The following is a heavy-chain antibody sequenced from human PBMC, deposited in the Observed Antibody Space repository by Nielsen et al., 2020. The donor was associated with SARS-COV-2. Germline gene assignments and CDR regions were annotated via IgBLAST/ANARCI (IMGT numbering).Heavy chain of an antibody. V-gene: IGHV1-46*01. D-gene: IGHD2-2*03. J-gene: IGHJ4*02. CDR2: INPSGGST. CDR3: AKDKWETLDIVVVPAARFPLLFDY. Sequence: WLRQAPGQGLEWMGIINPSGGSTSYAQKFQGRVTMTRDTSTSTVYMELSSLRSEDTAMYYCAKDKWETLDIVVVPAARFPLLFDYWGQGTLVTVSS.